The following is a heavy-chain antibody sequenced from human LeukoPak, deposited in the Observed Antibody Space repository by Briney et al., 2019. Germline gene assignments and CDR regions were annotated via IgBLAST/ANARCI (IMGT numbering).Heavy chain of an antibody. J-gene: IGHJ1*01. CDR3: ARDLSKYAENYGGNPAEYFQH. CDR1: GFTFSDYY. D-gene: IGHD4-23*01. CDR2: ISSSSSYT. Sequence: PGGSLRLSCAASGFTFSDYYMSWIRQAPGKGLEWVSYISSSSSYTNYADSVKGRLTISRDNAKNSLYLQMNSLRAEDTAVYYCARDLSKYAENYGGNPAEYFQHWGQGTLVTVSP. V-gene: IGHV3-11*05.